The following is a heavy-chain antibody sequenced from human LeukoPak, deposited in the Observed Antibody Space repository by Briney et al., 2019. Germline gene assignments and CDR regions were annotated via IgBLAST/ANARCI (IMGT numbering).Heavy chain of an antibody. V-gene: IGHV3-11*01. CDR2: ISGSGSDM. D-gene: IGHD1-26*01. Sequence: GGSLRLSCVASGFTFSDYYMTWFRQAPGKALEWISYISGSGSDMTYADSVKGRFTISRDNAKNLLYLQMNSLRAEDTAVYYCAMPTREPQYWGPGTLVTVSS. J-gene: IGHJ4*02. CDR1: GFTFSDYY. CDR3: AMPTREPQY.